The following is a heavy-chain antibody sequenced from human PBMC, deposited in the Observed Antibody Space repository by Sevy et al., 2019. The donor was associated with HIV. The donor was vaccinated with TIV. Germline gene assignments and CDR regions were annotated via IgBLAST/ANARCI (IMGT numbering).Heavy chain of an antibody. CDR2: VSYDGSTK. J-gene: IGHJ3*01. CDR3: AKGSKATDSAFDF. V-gene: IGHV3-30*18. Sequence: GGSLRLSCAASGFTFSNYGMHWVRQAPGKGLEWVAVVSYDGSTKYYADFVKGRFTISRDNSKNTVYLQMNTLRTEDTAGFYWAKGSKATDSAFDFWGQGTMVTVSS. CDR1: GFTFSNYG. D-gene: IGHD1-26*01.